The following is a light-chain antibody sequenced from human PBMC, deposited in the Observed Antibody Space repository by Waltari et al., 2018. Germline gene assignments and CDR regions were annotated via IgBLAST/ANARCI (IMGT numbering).Light chain of an antibody. CDR1: ESVFNY. J-gene: IGKJ4*01. CDR2: DTS. V-gene: IGKV3-11*01. CDR3: QQGSILPLT. Sequence: EIVLTQSPVTLSLSAGERATLSCRASESVFNYLAWYQQNPGQSPRLLIYDTSTRATGIPARFSGSGSGTDFTLTISNLEAEDFALYYCQQGSILPLTFGGGTKVEIK.